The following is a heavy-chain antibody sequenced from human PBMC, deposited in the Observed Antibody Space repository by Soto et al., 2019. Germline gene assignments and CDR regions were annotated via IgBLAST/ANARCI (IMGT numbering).Heavy chain of an antibody. CDR3: ARGTPLFYDRRGPTPPANCFDT. D-gene: IGHD3-22*01. CDR2: IYHSGST. V-gene: IGHV4-30-2*01. CDR1: GGSISSGGYS. J-gene: IGHJ5*02. Sequence: SLTCAVSGGSISSGGYSWSWIRQPPGKGLEWIGYIYHSGSTYYNPSLKSRVTISVDRSKNQFSLKLSSVTAADTAVYYCARGTPLFYDRRGPTPPANCFDTWGQGTLVTVSS.